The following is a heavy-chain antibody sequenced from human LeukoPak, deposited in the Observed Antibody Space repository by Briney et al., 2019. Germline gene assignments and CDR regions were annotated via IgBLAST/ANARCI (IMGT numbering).Heavy chain of an antibody. CDR2: ISYDGSNK. Sequence: PGGSLRLSCAASGFTFSSYGMHWVRQAPGKGLEWVAVISYDGSNKYYADSVKGRFTISRDNSKNTLYLQMNSLRAEDTAVYYCARGYLDSSGYYYLDYWGQGTLVTVSS. V-gene: IGHV3-30*03. CDR1: GFTFSSYG. CDR3: ARGYLDSSGYYYLDY. D-gene: IGHD3-22*01. J-gene: IGHJ4*02.